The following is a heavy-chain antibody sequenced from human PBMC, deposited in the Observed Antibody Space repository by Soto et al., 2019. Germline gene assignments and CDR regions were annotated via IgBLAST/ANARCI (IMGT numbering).Heavy chain of an antibody. D-gene: IGHD2-2*02. CDR1: GYTLTELS. CDR2: FDPEDGET. J-gene: IGHJ5*02. CDR3: ATAGALVVPAAIRGKGNWFDP. V-gene: IGHV1-24*01. Sequence: ASVKVSCKVSGYTLTELSMHWVRQAPGKGLEWMGGFDPEDGETIYAQKFQGRVTMTEDTSTDTAYTELSSLRSEDTAVYYCATAGALVVPAAIRGKGNWFDPWGQGTLVTVSS.